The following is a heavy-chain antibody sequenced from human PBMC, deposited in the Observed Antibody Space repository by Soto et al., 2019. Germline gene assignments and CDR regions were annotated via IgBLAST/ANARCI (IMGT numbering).Heavy chain of an antibody. CDR3: AKDLGPPKIKYSGYDQDFDY. Sequence: PGGSERRSCAASGFNVSSYGRHWVHQKKGKGLEWVAVISYDGSNKYYADSVKGRFTISRENSKNKLYLQMNSLRAEDTAVYYCAKDLGPPKIKYSGYDQDFDYWGQGTLVTVSS. V-gene: IGHV3-30*18. CDR1: GFNVSSYG. J-gene: IGHJ4*02. CDR2: ISYDGSNK. D-gene: IGHD5-12*01.